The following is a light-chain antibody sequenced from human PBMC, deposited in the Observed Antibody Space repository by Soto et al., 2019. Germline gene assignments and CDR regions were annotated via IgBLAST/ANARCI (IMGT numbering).Light chain of an antibody. CDR1: RSNIGNNA. CDR3: ATWGDSLNARGV. Sequence: QSVLTQTPSASGTPGQTVTISCSGSRSNIGNNAVSWYQQFPGTAPKLLIYNSNQRHPGVPDQFSGSKTGTSASLAISGLQAEDEADYYCATWGDSLNARGVFGGGTKLTVL. CDR2: NSN. J-gene: IGLJ3*02. V-gene: IGLV1-44*01.